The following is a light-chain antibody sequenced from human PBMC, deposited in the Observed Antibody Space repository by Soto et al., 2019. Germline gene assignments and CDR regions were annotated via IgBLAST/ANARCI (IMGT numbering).Light chain of an antibody. CDR1: QSVSSSR. V-gene: IGKV3D-20*01. CDR3: QEYNDWPRGT. CDR2: DAS. J-gene: IGKJ1*01. Sequence: DIVLTQSPATLSLSPGERATLSCGASQSVSSSRLAWYQQKPALAPRLLIYDASSRATGIPDRFSGSGSGTDFTLTISSLQPEDFALYYCQEYNDWPRGTFGQGTKVDIK.